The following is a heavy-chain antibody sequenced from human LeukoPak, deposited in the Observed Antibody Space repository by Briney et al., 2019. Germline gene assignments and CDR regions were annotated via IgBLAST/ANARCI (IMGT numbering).Heavy chain of an antibody. CDR1: GGTFSSYA. CDR3: ARGGIFGVVPAPYYYMDV. V-gene: IGHV1-69*05. J-gene: IGHJ6*03. CDR2: IIPIFGTA. D-gene: IGHD3-3*01. Sequence: SVKVSCKASGGTFSSYAISWVRQAPGQGLEWMGGIIPIFGTANYAQKFQGRVTITTDESTSTAYMELSSLRSEDTAVYYCARGGIFGVVPAPYYYMDVWGKGTTVTVSS.